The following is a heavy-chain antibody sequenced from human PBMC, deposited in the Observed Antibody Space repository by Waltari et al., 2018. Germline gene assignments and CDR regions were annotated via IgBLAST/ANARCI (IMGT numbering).Heavy chain of an antibody. V-gene: IGHV3-23*01. J-gene: IGHJ5*02. CDR1: GFTFSTYA. Sequence: DVQLLESGGGMVQPGGSLRLSCAASGFTFSTYAMSWVRQTPGKGLEWVSSISGSGGDSYYPDSVKGRFTISRDNSKNTLYLQMNTLRAEDTAVYFCAKGLRDNMYSILRGVIIPSFDPWGQGTLVTVSS. CDR3: AKGLRDNMYSILRGVIIPSFDP. D-gene: IGHD3-10*01. CDR2: ISGSGGDS.